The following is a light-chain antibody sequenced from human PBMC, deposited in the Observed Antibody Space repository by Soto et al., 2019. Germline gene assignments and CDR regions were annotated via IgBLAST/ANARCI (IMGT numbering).Light chain of an antibody. J-gene: IGKJ5*01. CDR1: QGVSSN. CDR3: QQRHNWPIT. V-gene: IGKV3-11*01. Sequence: EIVMTQSPVTLSVSPGERVSLSCRASQGVSSNLAWYQQKPGQAPSLLIYGAFTRATGIPARFSGSGSGTDFTLTISGLEPADLGVYYCQQRHNWPITFGQGTRLEIK. CDR2: GAF.